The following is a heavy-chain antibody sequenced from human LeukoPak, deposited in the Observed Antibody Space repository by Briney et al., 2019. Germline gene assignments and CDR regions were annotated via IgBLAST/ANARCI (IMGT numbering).Heavy chain of an antibody. CDR3: ARRISVIGGGTAFDL. CDR1: GGSIGRSSYY. D-gene: IGHD2-15*01. J-gene: IGHJ3*01. Sequence: PSETLSLTCTVSGGSIGRSSYYWGWIRQPPGKGLEWIGTIYYSGSTNYNPSLKSRVTISVNMSKEQFSLNLSSVTAADTAVYYCARRISVIGGGTAFDLWGQGTMVTVSS. V-gene: IGHV4-39*07. CDR2: IYYSGST.